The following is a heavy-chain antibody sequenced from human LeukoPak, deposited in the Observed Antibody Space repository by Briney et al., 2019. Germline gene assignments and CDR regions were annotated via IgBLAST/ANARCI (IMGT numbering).Heavy chain of an antibody. J-gene: IGHJ4*02. CDR2: IRSKAYGGTT. Sequence: PGGSLRLSCTASGFTFGDYAMSWFRQAPGKGLEWVGFIRSKAYGGTTEYAASVKGRFTISRDDSKSITYLQMNSLKTEDTAVYYCTRVVSSSDYFDYWGQGTLVTVSS. CDR1: GFTFGDYA. D-gene: IGHD6-6*01. CDR3: TRVVSSSDYFDY. V-gene: IGHV3-49*03.